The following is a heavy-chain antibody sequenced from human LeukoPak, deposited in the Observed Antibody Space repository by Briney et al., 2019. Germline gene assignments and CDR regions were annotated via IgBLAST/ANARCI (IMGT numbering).Heavy chain of an antibody. D-gene: IGHD3-22*01. Sequence: PGGSLRLSCAASGFTFSSYAMSWVRQAPGKGLEWVSTISGSGGSTYYADSVKGRFTISRDNSKNTLFLQLNSLRADDTAVYYCAKDLVSYYYDSSGSAFDIWGQGTMVTVSS. V-gene: IGHV3-23*01. J-gene: IGHJ3*02. CDR2: ISGSGGST. CDR1: GFTFSSYA. CDR3: AKDLVSYYYDSSGSAFDI.